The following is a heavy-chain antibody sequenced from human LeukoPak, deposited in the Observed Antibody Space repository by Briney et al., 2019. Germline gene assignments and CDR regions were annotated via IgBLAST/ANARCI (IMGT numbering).Heavy chain of an antibody. CDR1: GSTFTNAW. CDR3: TTDHTTVGFDY. D-gene: IGHD1-14*01. J-gene: IGHJ4*02. CDR2: IKSKSDGGTT. V-gene: IGHV3-15*01. Sequence: AGGSLRLSCAASGSTFTNAWMSWVRQAPGKGLEWVGRIKSKSDGGTTDYAAPVKGRFTISRDDSKNTLYLQMNSLKTEDTAVYYCTTDHTTVGFDYWGQGTLVTVSS.